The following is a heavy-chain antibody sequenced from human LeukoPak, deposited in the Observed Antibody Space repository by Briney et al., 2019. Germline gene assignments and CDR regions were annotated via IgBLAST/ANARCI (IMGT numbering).Heavy chain of an antibody. V-gene: IGHV3-21*01. Sequence: PGRSLRLSCAASGFTFSSYSMNWVRQAPGKGLEWVSSISSSSSYIYYADSVKGRFTISRDNAKNSLYLQMNSLRAEDTAVYYCARDRGGSYQRSATDAFDIWGQGTMVTVSS. CDR2: ISSSSSYI. CDR3: ARDRGGSYQRSATDAFDI. CDR1: GFTFSSYS. J-gene: IGHJ3*02. D-gene: IGHD1-26*01.